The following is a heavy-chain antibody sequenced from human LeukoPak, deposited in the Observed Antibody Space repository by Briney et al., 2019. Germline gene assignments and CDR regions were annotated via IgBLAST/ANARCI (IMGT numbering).Heavy chain of an antibody. CDR3: ARGRGAMVPRFDY. V-gene: IGHV1-69*13. D-gene: IGHD5-18*01. CDR1: GGTLSSYA. J-gene: IGHJ4*02. Sequence: ASVKVSCKASGGTLSSYAISWVRQAPGQGLEWMGGIIPIFGTANYAQKFQGRVTITADESTSTAYMELSSLRSEDTAVYYCARGRGAMVPRFDYWGQGTLVTVSS. CDR2: IIPIFGTA.